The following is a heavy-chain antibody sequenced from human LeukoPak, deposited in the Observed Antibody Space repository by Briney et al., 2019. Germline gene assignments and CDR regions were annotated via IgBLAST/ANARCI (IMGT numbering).Heavy chain of an antibody. CDR3: AREYSGSYDAFDI. CDR2: ISGGGGST. D-gene: IGHD1-26*01. Sequence: GGSLRLSCAASGFIFTTYAMIWVRQAPGKGLEWVSTISGGGGSTNYADSVKGRVTISRDNAKNTLYLQMNSLRAEDTAVYYCAREYSGSYDAFDIWGQGTMVTVSS. J-gene: IGHJ3*02. CDR1: GFIFTTYA. V-gene: IGHV3-23*01.